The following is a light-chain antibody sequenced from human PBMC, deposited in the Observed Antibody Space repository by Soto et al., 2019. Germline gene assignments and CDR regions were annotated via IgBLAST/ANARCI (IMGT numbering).Light chain of an antibody. J-gene: IGLJ2*01. CDR2: DVR. Sequence: QSALTQPASVSGSPGQSITISCTGTSSDVGAYNYVSWYQQRPGKAPKLLIYDVRDRPPGVSYRFSGSKSDNTASLTISGLQAEDEADYYCSSYTTTTTVLFGGGTKLTVL. CDR3: SSYTTTTTVL. CDR1: SSDVGAYNY. V-gene: IGLV2-14*03.